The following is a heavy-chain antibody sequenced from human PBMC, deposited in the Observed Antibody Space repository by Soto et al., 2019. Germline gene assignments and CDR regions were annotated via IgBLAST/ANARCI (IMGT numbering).Heavy chain of an antibody. CDR2: INGDGSST. Sequence: GSLRLSCAASGXNFSNYRMHWVRQAPGEGLVWVSRINGDGSSTNYADSVKGRFTISRDNAKNTLSLQMHSLRDQDTAVYYCARDRSRSAPLDYWGQGTLVTVS. CDR3: ARDRSRSAPLDY. J-gene: IGHJ4*02. CDR1: GXNFSNYR. V-gene: IGHV3-74*01.